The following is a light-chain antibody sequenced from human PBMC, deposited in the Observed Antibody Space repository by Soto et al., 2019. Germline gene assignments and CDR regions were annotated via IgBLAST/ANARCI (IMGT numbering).Light chain of an antibody. J-gene: IGLJ1*01. CDR1: SSDVGAYNY. CDR2: EVS. V-gene: IGLV2-14*01. CDR3: SSKRTTASLV. Sequence: LTHPASVSGSPGQTITISCTGTSSDVGAYNYVSWYQQHPGKAPKLMIYEVSNRPSGVSDRFSGSKSSNTASLTISGLQAADEADYYCSSKRTTASLVFGTGTKVTVL.